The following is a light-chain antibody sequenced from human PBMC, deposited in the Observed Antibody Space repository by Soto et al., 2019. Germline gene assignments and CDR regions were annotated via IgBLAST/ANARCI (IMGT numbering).Light chain of an antibody. CDR1: QSVTSNF. CDR3: QQYVNSPIT. CDR2: GAS. V-gene: IGKV3-20*01. J-gene: IGKJ5*01. Sequence: EIVLTQSPGTLSLSPGERATLSCRASQSVTSNFLAWYQQKPGQAPRLLIYGASSRATGIPDRFSGSGSGTDFTLTISRLEPEDFAVYYCQQYVNSPITFGQGTRLEIK.